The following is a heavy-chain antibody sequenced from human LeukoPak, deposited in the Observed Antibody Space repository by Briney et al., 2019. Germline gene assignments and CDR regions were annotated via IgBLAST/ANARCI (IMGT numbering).Heavy chain of an antibody. V-gene: IGHV3-43D*03. Sequence: GGPLSLSCAASGFTFDDYAMHWIRQAPGKGPQWISSISWVGDTSSYADSVKGRFTVSRDNTKGSLYLQMHSLRSEDTALYYCAKDRQYGDYGGGDFFDSWGQGTLVTVSS. CDR1: GFTFDDYA. J-gene: IGHJ4*02. CDR2: ISWVGDTS. CDR3: AKDRQYGDYGGGDFFDS. D-gene: IGHD4-17*01.